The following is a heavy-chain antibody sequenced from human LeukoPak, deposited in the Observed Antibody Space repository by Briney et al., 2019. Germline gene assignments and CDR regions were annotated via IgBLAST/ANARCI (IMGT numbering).Heavy chain of an antibody. Sequence: GGSLRLSCGASGFTFSYFWMSWVRQAPGKGLEWVANIKEDGSEKYYVDSVKGRFTISRDNAKNTLYLHMNSLRAEDTAVYFCAREYYHDSSGYGSSAYWGQGTPVTVSS. CDR2: IKEDGSEK. CDR3: AREYYHDSSGYGSSAY. D-gene: IGHD3-22*01. V-gene: IGHV3-7*01. J-gene: IGHJ4*02. CDR1: GFTFSYFW.